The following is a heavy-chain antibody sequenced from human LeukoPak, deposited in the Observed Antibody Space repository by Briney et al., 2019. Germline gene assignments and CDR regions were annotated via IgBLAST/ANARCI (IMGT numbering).Heavy chain of an antibody. J-gene: IGHJ4*02. CDR1: GFTFSGYA. CDR3: ARDRNAPAIYYFDY. V-gene: IGHV3-30*04. D-gene: IGHD2-2*02. Sequence: PGGSLRLSCVASGFTFSGYAMHWVRQAPGKGLEWVAVIANDGRDKHYADSVKGRFTFSRDNSKNTVYLQMNSLRTEDTAVYYCARDRNAPAIYYFDYWGQGALVTVSS. CDR2: IANDGRDK.